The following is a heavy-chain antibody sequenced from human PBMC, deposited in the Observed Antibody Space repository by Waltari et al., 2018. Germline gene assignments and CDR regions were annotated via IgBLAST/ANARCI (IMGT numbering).Heavy chain of an antibody. CDR2: ICGSGGST. CDR1: GFPLSSYA. J-gene: IGHJ4*02. CDR3: ANHQLLEWLFTFDY. D-gene: IGHD3-3*01. Sequence: EVQLVDSGGAWAHRGGSVRASCPADGFPLSSYAMLRLRQAPGKGLEWVSAICGSGGSTYNADSVKSRFTISRDNSKNTLYLKMNSLRAEDTAVDYCANHQLLEWLFTFDYWGQGTLVTVSS. V-gene: IGHV3-23*04.